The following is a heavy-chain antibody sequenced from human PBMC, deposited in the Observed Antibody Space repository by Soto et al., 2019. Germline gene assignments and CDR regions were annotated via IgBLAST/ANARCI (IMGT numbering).Heavy chain of an antibody. V-gene: IGHV1-18*01. D-gene: IGHD4-17*01. CDR1: GYTYTSYG. Sequence: ASVKVSCKASGYTYTSYGISWVRQAPGQGLEWMGWMNAYSGKTDYAQKFQGRVTMATDTFTSTAYMDLRSLSSDDTAVYYCVRDRLTVTGTKCFDYWGPGTLVTVFS. CDR2: MNAYSGKT. J-gene: IGHJ4*02. CDR3: VRDRLTVTGTKCFDY.